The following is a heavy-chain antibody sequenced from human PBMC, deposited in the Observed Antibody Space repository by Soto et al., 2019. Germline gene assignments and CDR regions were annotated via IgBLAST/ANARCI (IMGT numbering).Heavy chain of an antibody. J-gene: IGHJ5*02. CDR2: IYYSGST. V-gene: IGHV4-31*03. Sequence: QVQLQESGPGLVKPSQTLSLTCTVSGGSISSGGYYWSWIRQHPGKGLEWIGYIYYSGSTYYNPSLKSRVTISVDTSKNQFSLKLSSVTAADTAVYYCARDLEFSRYYGSGSHMGVDPWGQGTLVTVSS. CDR3: ARDLEFSRYYGSGSHMGVDP. CDR1: GGSISSGGYY. D-gene: IGHD3-10*01.